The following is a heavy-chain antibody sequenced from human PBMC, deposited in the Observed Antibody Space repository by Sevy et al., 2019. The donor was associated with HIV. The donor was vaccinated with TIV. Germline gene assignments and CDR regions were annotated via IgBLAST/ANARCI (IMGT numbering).Heavy chain of an antibody. J-gene: IGHJ6*02. CDR2: IYTSGST. CDR3: ARDPAPIIWFGELLLKDYYGMDV. V-gene: IGHV4-4*07. D-gene: IGHD3-10*01. Sequence: SETLSLTCTVSGGSISSYYWSWIRQPPGKGLEWIGRIYTSGSTNYNPSLKSRVTMSVDTSKNQFSLKLSSVTAADTAVYYCARDPAPIIWFGELLLKDYYGMDVWGQGTTVTVSS. CDR1: GGSISSYY.